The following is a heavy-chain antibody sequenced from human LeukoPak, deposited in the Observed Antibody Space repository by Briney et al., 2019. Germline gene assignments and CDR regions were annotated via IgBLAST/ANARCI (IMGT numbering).Heavy chain of an antibody. CDR2: ISYDGSKK. CDR3: ARIRGGNNYHFDY. J-gene: IGHJ4*02. Sequence: GRSLRLSCAASGFTFSSYGMHWVRQAPGKGLEWVALISYDGSKKYYADSLKGRFTISRDNSKNTLYLQMSSLRAEDTAVYYCARIRGGNNYHFDYWGQGTLVTVSS. V-gene: IGHV3-30*03. D-gene: IGHD5-24*01. CDR1: GFTFSSYG.